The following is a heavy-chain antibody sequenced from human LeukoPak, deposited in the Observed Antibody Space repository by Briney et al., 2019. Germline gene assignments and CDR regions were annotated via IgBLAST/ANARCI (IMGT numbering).Heavy chain of an antibody. CDR1: GGSFSGYY. J-gene: IGHJ5*02. CDR2: INHSGST. D-gene: IGHD3-22*01. V-gene: IGHV4-34*01. CDR3: ARSPLRYYYDSSGYRNWFDP. Sequence: SETLSLTCAVYGGSFSGYYWSWIRQPPGKGLEWIGEINHSGSTNYNPSLKSRVTISVDTSKNQFSLKLSSVTAADTAVYYCARSPLRYYYDSSGYRNWFDPWGQGALVTVSS.